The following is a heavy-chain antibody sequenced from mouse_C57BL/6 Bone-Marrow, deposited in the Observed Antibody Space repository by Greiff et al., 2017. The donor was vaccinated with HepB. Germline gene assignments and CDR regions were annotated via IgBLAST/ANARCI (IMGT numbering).Heavy chain of an antibody. D-gene: IGHD2-3*01. V-gene: IGHV1-82*01. CDR3: ARDGYYVTKGYYAMDY. CDR2: IYPGDGDT. Sequence: QVQLKESGPELVKPGASVKISCKASGYAFSSSWMNWVKQRPGKGLEWIGRIYPGDGDTNYNGKFKGKATLTADKSSSTAYMQLSSLTSEDSAVYFCARDGYYVTKGYYAMDYWGQGTSVTVSS. J-gene: IGHJ4*01. CDR1: GYAFSSSW.